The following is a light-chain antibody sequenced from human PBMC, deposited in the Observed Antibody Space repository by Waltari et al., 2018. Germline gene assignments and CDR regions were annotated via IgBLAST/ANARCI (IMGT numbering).Light chain of an antibody. CDR3: SSYAGSNNLYV. J-gene: IGLJ1*01. CDR2: EVS. Sequence: QSALTQPPSASGSPGQSVTISCTVTSSDVGGYNYVPWYQQHPGKAPKLMIYEVSKRPSGVPDRFSGSKSGNTASLTVSGLQAEDEADYYCSSYAGSNNLYVFGTGTKVTVL. CDR1: SSDVGGYNY. V-gene: IGLV2-8*01.